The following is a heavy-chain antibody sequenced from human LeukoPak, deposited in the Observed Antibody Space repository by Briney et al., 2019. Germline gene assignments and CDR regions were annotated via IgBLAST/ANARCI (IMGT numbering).Heavy chain of an antibody. D-gene: IGHD6-19*01. CDR2: IYYSGST. CDR3: ARRWMGYSSGWYPMDDAFDI. J-gene: IGHJ3*02. CDR1: GGSISSGDYY. Sequence: SQTLSLTCTVSGGSISSGDYYWSWIRQPPGKGLEWIGYIYYSGSTYYNPSLKSRVTISVDTSKNQFSLKLSSVTAADTAVYYCARRWMGYSSGWYPMDDAFDIWGQGTMVTVSS. V-gene: IGHV4-30-4*01.